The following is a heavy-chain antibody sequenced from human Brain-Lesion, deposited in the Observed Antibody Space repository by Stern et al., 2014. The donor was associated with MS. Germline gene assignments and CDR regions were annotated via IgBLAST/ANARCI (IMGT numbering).Heavy chain of an antibody. CDR1: GFSLSSYW. Sequence: QLLASGGGLVQPVGSLRLSCAGSGFSLSSYWMSWVRQAPGKGPELVATIKQDGSERYYVDSVKGRFTISRDNSNTSVFLQMNSLRVDDTSVYYCARDCGSGSCYQTQYYYGVDVWGQGTTVIVSS. CDR3: ARDCGSGSCYQTQYYYGVDV. V-gene: IGHV3-7*01. D-gene: IGHD2-15*01. J-gene: IGHJ6*02. CDR2: IKQDGSER.